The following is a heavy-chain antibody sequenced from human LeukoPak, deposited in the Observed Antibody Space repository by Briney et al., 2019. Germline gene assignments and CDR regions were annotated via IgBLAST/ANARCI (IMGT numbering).Heavy chain of an antibody. Sequence: GGSLRLSCAASGFTFSSHAMSWVRQAPGMGLEWVSAISSSGGSTYYADSVRGRYTISRDNSKNTLYLQMNSLRAEDTAVYFCARSRDGGFDPWGQGTLVTVSS. CDR3: ARSRDGGFDP. CDR1: GFTFSSHA. J-gene: IGHJ5*02. V-gene: IGHV3-23*01. D-gene: IGHD1-26*01. CDR2: ISSSGGST.